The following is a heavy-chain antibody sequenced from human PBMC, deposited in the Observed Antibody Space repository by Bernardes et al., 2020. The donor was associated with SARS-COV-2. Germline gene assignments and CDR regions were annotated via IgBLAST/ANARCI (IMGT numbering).Heavy chain of an antibody. CDR2: IFPADSET. D-gene: IGHD1-1*01. V-gene: IGHV5-51*01. J-gene: IGHJ4*02. CDR1: GYSFSTYW. CDR3: ARNWNYFDY. Sequence: GESLKISCKGSGYSFSTYWIGWVRQMPGKGLEWMGSIFPADSETRYSPSFQGQVTISADKSISTAYLQWSSLKASDTAMYYCARNWNYFDYWGQGTLVTVSS.